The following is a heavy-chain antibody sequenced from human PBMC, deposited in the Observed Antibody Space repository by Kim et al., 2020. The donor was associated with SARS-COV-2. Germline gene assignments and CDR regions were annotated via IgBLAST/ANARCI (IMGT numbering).Heavy chain of an antibody. CDR3: ACLHGLAV. V-gene: IGHV3-48*01. CDR1: GFTFSSYS. Sequence: GGSLRLSCAASGFTFSSYSMNWVRQAPGKGLEWVSYISSNGSAKYYADSVKGRFTISRDNAKNSLYLQMNSLRAEDTAVYYCACLHGLAVSVQGTAVTVS. J-gene: IGHJ6*02. CDR2: ISSNGSAK.